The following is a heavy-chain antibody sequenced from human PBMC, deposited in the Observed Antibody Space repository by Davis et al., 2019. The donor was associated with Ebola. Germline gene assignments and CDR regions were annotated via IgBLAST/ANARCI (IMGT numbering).Heavy chain of an antibody. V-gene: IGHV1-8*01. CDR2: MNPNSGYT. CDR1: GYTFTSYD. J-gene: IGHJ6*02. Sequence: AASVKVSCKASGYTFTSYDINWVRQATGQGLEWMGWMNPNSGYTGYTQKFQGRLTMTRNTSISTAYMELSSLRSEDTAVYYCARERTGNYAIDVWGQGTTVTVSS. D-gene: IGHD3-16*01. CDR3: ARERTGNYAIDV.